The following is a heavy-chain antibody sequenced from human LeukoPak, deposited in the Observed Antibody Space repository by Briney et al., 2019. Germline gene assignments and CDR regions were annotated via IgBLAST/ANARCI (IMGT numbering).Heavy chain of an antibody. Sequence: GSLRLSCAASEFTFSSYEMNWVRQAPGKGLEWVSYISSSGSIIYYADSVKGRFTISRDNSKNTLYLQMNSLRAEDTAVYYCAKDRLRWFGELLFDDYWGQGTLVTVSS. V-gene: IGHV3-48*03. CDR3: AKDRLRWFGELLFDDY. D-gene: IGHD3-10*01. CDR2: ISSSGSII. J-gene: IGHJ4*02. CDR1: EFTFSSYE.